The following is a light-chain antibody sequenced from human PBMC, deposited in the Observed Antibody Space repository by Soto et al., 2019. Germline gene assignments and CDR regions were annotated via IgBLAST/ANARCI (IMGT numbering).Light chain of an antibody. Sequence: DIQMTQSPSTLSASVGDRVTITCRASQSISSWLAWYQQKPGKAPKLLIYKASSLESGVPSRFSGSGSGTEFTLTISSLQPDDFASYYCQQYNSFALTFGGGTKVEI. J-gene: IGKJ4*01. V-gene: IGKV1-5*03. CDR2: KAS. CDR1: QSISSW. CDR3: QQYNSFALT.